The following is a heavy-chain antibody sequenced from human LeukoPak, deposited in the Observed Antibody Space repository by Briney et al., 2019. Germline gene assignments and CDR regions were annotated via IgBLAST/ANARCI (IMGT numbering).Heavy chain of an antibody. CDR3: ASRYSTGLHFDF. CDR2: IYYSGTT. CDR1: GDSISNSNYY. Sequence: SETLSLTCTASGDSISNSNYYWGWIRQPPGKGLEWIGTIYYSGTTYYNPSLKSRVAISVDTSRNQFSLRLNSITAADTAVYYCASRYSTGLHFDFWGQGTLVPVSS. V-gene: IGHV4-39*07. D-gene: IGHD2-8*02. J-gene: IGHJ4*02.